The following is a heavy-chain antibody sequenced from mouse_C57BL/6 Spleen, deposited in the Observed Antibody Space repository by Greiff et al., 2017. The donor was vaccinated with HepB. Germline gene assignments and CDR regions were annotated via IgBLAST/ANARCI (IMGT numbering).Heavy chain of an antibody. Sequence: VQLQQSGAELVRPGASVTLSCKASGYTFTDYEMHWVKQTPVHGLEWIGAIDPETGGTAYNQKFKGKAILTADKSSSTAYMELRSLTSEDSAVYYCTRGGLRRGAMDYWGQGTSVTVSS. CDR1: GYTFTDYE. D-gene: IGHD2-4*01. CDR2: IDPETGGT. J-gene: IGHJ4*01. CDR3: TRGGLRRGAMDY. V-gene: IGHV1-15*01.